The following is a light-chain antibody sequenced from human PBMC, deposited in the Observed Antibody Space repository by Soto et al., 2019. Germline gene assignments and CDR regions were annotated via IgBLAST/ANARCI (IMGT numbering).Light chain of an antibody. V-gene: IGKV3-20*01. J-gene: IGKJ2*01. CDR3: QQYGSSPPYT. CDR1: QSVSSSY. CDR2: GAS. Sequence: EIGLTQSPGTLSLSPGERATLSCRASQSVSSSYLAWYQQKPGQAPRLLIYGASSSATGMPDRFSGSGSGTGFTLTISRLEPEDFAVYYCQQYGSSPPYTFGQGTKLEI.